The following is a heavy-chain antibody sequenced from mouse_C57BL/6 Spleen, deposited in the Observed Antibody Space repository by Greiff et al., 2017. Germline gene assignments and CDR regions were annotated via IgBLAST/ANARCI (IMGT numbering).Heavy chain of an antibody. CDR2: INPNNGGT. D-gene: IGHD2-4*01. J-gene: IGHJ3*01. V-gene: IGHV1-26*01. Sequence: EVQLQQSGPELVKPGASVKISCKASGYTFTDYYMNWVKQSHGKSLEWIGDINPNNGGTSYNQKFKGKATLAVDKSSSTAYMELRSLTSVDSAVCYCASPYYDYDWFAYWGQGTLVTVSA. CDR1: GYTFTDYY. CDR3: ASPYYDYDWFAY.